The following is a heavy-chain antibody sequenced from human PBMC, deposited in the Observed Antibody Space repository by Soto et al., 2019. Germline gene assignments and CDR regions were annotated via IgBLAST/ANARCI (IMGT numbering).Heavy chain of an antibody. Sequence: QVQLVQSGAEVKKPGASVKVSCKASGYTFTGYYMHWVRQAPGQGLEWMGWINPNSGGTNYAQKFQGWGTMTRDTSINTSNMALSRPRSDATAMYYNTTSRITIFGVVSSYYYYGRDVWGQGTKVPVSS. CDR3: TTSRITIFGVVSSYYYYGRDV. J-gene: IGHJ6*01. CDR1: GYTFTGYY. V-gene: IGHV1-2*04. CDR2: INPNSGGT. D-gene: IGHD3-3*01.